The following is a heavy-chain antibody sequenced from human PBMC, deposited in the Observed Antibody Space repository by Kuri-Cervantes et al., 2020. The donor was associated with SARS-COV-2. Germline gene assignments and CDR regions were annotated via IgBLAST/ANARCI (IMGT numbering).Heavy chain of an antibody. CDR1: GYSISSGYY. Sequence: GSLRLSCAVSGYSISSGYYWGWIRQPPGKGLEWIGSIYHSGSTYYNPSLKSRVTISVDTSKNQFSLKLSSVTAADTAVYYCARDSPRYIVVVVAATHDAFDIWGQGTMVTVSS. CDR2: IYHSGST. J-gene: IGHJ3*02. CDR3: ARDSPRYIVVVVAATHDAFDI. V-gene: IGHV4-38-2*02. D-gene: IGHD2-15*01.